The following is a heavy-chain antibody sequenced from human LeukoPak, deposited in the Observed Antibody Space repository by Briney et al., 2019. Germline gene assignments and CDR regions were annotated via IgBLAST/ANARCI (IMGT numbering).Heavy chain of an antibody. CDR1: GGSFSGYY. V-gene: IGHV4-34*01. J-gene: IGHJ4*02. CDR3: ARGSLPYDFWSGYYTPRPFDY. CDR2: INHSGST. Sequence: SETLSLTCAVYGGSFSGYYWSWIRQPPGKGPEWIGEINHSGSTNYNPSLKSRVTISVDTSKNQFSLKLSSVTAADTAVYYCARGSLPYDFWSGYYTPRPFDYWGQGTLVTVSS. D-gene: IGHD3-3*01.